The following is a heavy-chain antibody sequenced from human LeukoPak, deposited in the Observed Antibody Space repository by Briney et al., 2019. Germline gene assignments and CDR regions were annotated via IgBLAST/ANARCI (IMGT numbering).Heavy chain of an antibody. J-gene: IGHJ6*02. CDR3: ARGYSYGFSYYYGMDV. CDR2: IYYSGST. CDR1: GGSISSYY. V-gene: IGHV4-59*12. Sequence: PSETLSLTCSVSGGSISSYYWSWIRQPPGKGLEWIGYIYYSGSTNYNPSLKSRVTISVDTSENQLSLKLSSVTAADTAVYYCARGYSYGFSYYYGMDVWGQGTTVTVSS. D-gene: IGHD5-18*01.